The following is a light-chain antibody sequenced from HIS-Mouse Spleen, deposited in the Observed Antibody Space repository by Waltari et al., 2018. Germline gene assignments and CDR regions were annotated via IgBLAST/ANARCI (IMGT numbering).Light chain of an antibody. J-gene: IGLJ1*01. CDR2: EDS. Sequence: SYELTQPPSVYVSPGQTASITCAGDKSGDRYACWYQQKPGQSPVLVIYEDSKRPSGIPALFSGSNAGNTATLPISVTQAMDDADYYCQAWDSSSYVFGTGTKVTVL. V-gene: IGLV3-1*01. CDR1: KSGDRY. CDR3: QAWDSSSYV.